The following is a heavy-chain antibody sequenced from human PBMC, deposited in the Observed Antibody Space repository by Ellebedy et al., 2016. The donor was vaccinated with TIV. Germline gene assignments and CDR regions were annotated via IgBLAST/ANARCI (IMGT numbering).Heavy chain of an antibody. CDR2: FDPEDGET. J-gene: IGHJ6*02. CDR1: GYTLTELS. CDR3: ATAVTPKWRDESGSYFLHYNGLDI. D-gene: IGHD1-26*01. Sequence: ASVKVSCKVSGYTLTELSMHWVRQAPGKGLEWMGGFDPEDGETIYAQKFQGRVTMTEDTSTDTAYMELSSLRSDDTAVYYCATAVTPKWRDESGSYFLHYNGLDIWGQGTTVTVSS. V-gene: IGHV1-24*01.